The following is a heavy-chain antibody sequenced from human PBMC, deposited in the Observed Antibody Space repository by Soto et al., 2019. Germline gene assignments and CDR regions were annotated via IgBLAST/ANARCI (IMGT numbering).Heavy chain of an antibody. V-gene: IGHV6-1*01. J-gene: IGHJ4*02. CDR3: GRLVGNSWIDY. CDR2: TYYRTRWVN. CDR1: GDSVSSNRAT. D-gene: IGHD6-13*01. Sequence: SQSLSLTCGISGDSVSSNRATWNWFRQTRSRGLEWLGRTYYRTRWVNDYAGYMNGRGRNNPDTSQNQFSLHLTSATPEDTAVYYCGRLVGNSWIDYWGQGTLVTVSS.